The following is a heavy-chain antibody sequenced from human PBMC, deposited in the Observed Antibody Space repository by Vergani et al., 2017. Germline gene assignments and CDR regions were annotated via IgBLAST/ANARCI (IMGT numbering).Heavy chain of an antibody. D-gene: IGHD2-2*01. CDR1: GGSLSSYY. CDR3: ARGGGYCSSTSCYALNY. CDR2: IYTSGST. V-gene: IGHV4-4*07. Sequence: QVQLQESGPGLVKPSETLSLTCTVSGGSLSSYYWSWIRQPAGKGLEWIGRIYTSGSTNYNPSLKSRVTMSVDTSKNQFSLKLSSVTAAETAVYYCARGGGYCSSTSCYALNYWGQGTLVTVSS. J-gene: IGHJ4*02.